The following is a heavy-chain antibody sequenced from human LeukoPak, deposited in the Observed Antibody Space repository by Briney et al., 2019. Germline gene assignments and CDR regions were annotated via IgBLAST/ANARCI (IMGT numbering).Heavy chain of an antibody. D-gene: IGHD3-22*01. CDR2: ISSSSSYI. J-gene: IGHJ4*02. CDR3: ARAGYYDSSDY. V-gene: IGHV3-21*01. CDR1: GFTFSSYS. Sequence: PGGSLRLSCAASGFTFSSYSMNWVRQAPGKGLEWVSSISSSSSYIYYVDSVKGRFTISRDNAKNSLYLQMNSLRAEDTAVYYCARAGYYDSSDYWGQGTLVTVSS.